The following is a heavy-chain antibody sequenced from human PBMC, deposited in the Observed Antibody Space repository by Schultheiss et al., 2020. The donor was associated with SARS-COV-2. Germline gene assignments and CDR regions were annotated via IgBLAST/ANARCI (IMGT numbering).Heavy chain of an antibody. Sequence: GGSLRLSCEASGFTFSSYEMNWVRQAPGKGLEWVSVISGSGGSTYYADSVKGRFTISRDNSKNTLYLQMNSLRAEDTAVYYCARDVVEITYYDILTGERGSWWFDPWGQGALVTVSS. D-gene: IGHD3-9*01. J-gene: IGHJ5*02. CDR3: ARDVVEITYYDILTGERGSWWFDP. V-gene: IGHV3-23*01. CDR2: ISGSGGST. CDR1: GFTFSSYE.